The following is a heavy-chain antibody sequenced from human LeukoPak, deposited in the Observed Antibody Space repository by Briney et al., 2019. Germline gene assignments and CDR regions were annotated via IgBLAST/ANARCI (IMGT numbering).Heavy chain of an antibody. CDR1: GYTFTSYD. J-gene: IGHJ5*02. V-gene: IGHV1-8*01. CDR3: ARDRYSSGWPNWFDP. CDR2: MNPNSGNT. D-gene: IGHD6-19*01. Sequence: GASVKVSCKASGYTFTSYDINWVRQATGQGLEWMGWMNPNSGNTGYAQKFQGRVTMTRNIFISTAYMELSSLRSEDTAVYYCARDRYSSGWPNWFDPWGQGTLVTVSS.